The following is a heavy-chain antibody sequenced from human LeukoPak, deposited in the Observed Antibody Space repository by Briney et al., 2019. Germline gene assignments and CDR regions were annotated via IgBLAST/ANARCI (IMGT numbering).Heavy chain of an antibody. V-gene: IGHV3-21*01. J-gene: IGHJ6*03. Sequence: PGGSLRLSCAASGFTFSSYSMNWVRQALGKGLEWVSSISSSSSYIYYADSVKGRFTISRDNAKNSLYLQMNSLRAEDTAVYYCARVVAARTYYYYMDVWGKGTTVTVSS. CDR2: ISSSSSYI. D-gene: IGHD6-6*01. CDR1: GFTFSSYS. CDR3: ARVVAARTYYYYMDV.